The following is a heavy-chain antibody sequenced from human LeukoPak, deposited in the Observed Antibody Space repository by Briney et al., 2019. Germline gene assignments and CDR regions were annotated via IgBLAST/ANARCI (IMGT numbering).Heavy chain of an antibody. J-gene: IGHJ4*02. D-gene: IGHD3-10*02. Sequence: PSETLSLTCTVSGGSNSSYYWSWIRQPPGKGLEWIGYIYYSGSTNYNPSLKSRVTISVDTSKNQFSLKLSSVTAADTAVYYCARSLFEASVDYWGQGTLVTVSS. CDR2: IYYSGST. V-gene: IGHV4-59*01. CDR3: ARSLFEASVDY. CDR1: GGSNSSYY.